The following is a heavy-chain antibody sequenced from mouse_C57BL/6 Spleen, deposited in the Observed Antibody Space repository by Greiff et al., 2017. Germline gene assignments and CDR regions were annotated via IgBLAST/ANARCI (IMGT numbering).Heavy chain of an antibody. CDR1: GFTFTDYY. CDR3: ARYKLSNYAMDY. Sequence: EVQGVESGGGLVQPGGSLSLSCAASGFTFTDYYMSWVRQPPGKALEWLGFIRNKANGYTTEYSASVKGRFTISRDNSQSILYLQMNALRAEDSATYYCARYKLSNYAMDYWGQGTSVTVSS. J-gene: IGHJ4*01. CDR2: IRNKANGYTT. V-gene: IGHV7-3*01.